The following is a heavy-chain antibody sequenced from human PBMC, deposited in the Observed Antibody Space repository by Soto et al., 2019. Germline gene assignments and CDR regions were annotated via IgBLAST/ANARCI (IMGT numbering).Heavy chain of an antibody. CDR2: ISYDGSNK. J-gene: IGHJ6*02. V-gene: IGHV3-30*18. D-gene: IGHD6-13*01. CDR1: GFTFSSYG. CDR3: AKDRAFIAAAGRYYYYGMDV. Sequence: GGSLRLSCAASGFTFSSYGMHWVRQAPGKGLEWVAVISYDGSNKYYADSVKGRFTISRDNSKNTLYLQMNSLRAEDTAVYYCAKDRAFIAAAGRYYYYGMDVWGQGTTVTVS.